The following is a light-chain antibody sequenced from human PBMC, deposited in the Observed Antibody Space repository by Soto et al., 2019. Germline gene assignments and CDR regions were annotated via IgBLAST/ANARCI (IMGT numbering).Light chain of an antibody. Sequence: QSALTQPASVSESPGQSITISCTGTSSDVGGYNYVSWFQQHPGRAPKLMVFEVSNRPSGVSYRFSGSKSGNTASLTISGLQAEDEADYFCCSYSLSTAYLFGTGTKLTVL. V-gene: IGLV2-14*01. CDR3: CSYSLSTAYL. CDR2: EVS. J-gene: IGLJ1*01. CDR1: SSDVGGYNY.